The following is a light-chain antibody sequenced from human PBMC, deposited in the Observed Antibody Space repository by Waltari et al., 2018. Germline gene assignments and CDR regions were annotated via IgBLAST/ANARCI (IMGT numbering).Light chain of an antibody. J-gene: IGLJ2*01. CDR3: SSYAGSTL. CDR2: EVS. V-gene: IGLV2-8*01. CDR1: SSDVGGYNY. Sequence: QSALTQPPSASGSPGQSVTISCTGTSSDVGGYNYVSWYQQHPGKAPKLMIYEVSKRPSGGPDRVSGSKSGNTASLTVSGLQAEDEADYYCSSYAGSTLFGGGTKLTVL.